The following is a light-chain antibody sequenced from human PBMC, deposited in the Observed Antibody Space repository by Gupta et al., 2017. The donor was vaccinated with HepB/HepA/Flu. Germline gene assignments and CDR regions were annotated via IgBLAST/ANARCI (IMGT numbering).Light chain of an antibody. Sequence: IVMPHSPLSLPVTPGEPPSISCRSSQSLLHSNGYNYLDWYLQKPGQSPQLLIYLGSNRASGVPDRFSGSGSGTDFTLKISRVEAEDVGVYYCMQALQTPRTFGQGTKVEIK. CDR1: QSLLHSNGYNY. CDR2: LGS. CDR3: MQALQTPRT. J-gene: IGKJ1*01. V-gene: IGKV2-28*01.